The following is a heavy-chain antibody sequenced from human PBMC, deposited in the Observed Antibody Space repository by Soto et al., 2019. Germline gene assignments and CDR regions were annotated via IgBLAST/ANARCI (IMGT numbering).Heavy chain of an antibody. CDR1: GFTFSTYA. CDR3: AKDRYGDYGGIDY. D-gene: IGHD4-17*01. CDR2: ITGSGGST. J-gene: IGHJ4*02. V-gene: IGHV3-23*01. Sequence: GGSLRLSCAASGFTFSTYAMIWVRQAPGKGLEWVSVITGSGGSTYYADSVKGRFTISRDTSTNTLFLQMNSLRAEDTAVYYCAKDRYGDYGGIDYWGQGTMVTVSS.